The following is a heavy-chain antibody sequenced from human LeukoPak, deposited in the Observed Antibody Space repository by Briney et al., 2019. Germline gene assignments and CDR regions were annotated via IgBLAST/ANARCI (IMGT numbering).Heavy chain of an antibody. CDR3: ARVGKNSWDFDH. J-gene: IGHJ4*02. D-gene: IGHD2-15*01. V-gene: IGHV3-7*01. Sequence: PGGSLRLSCAASGFTFSSYGMSWVRQAPGQGLEWVANINEGGNVKFYVDSVKGRFTISRDNTKISLHLQMYSLRAEDTAVYYCARVGKNSWDFDHWGQGTLVTVSS. CDR2: INEGGNVK. CDR1: GFTFSSYG.